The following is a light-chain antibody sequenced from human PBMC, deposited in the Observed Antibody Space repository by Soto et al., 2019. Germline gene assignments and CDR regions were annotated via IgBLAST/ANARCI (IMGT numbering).Light chain of an antibody. V-gene: IGKV3-11*01. CDR2: DAS. CDR1: QSVSSY. CDR3: LQRSNWPT. Sequence: EIVLTQSPATLSLSPGERATLSCRASQSVSSYLAWYQQKPGQAPRLLIYDASNRATGIPARFSGSGSGTDFTLTIISLEPEDFAVYYCLQRSNWPTFGQGTKLEIK. J-gene: IGKJ2*01.